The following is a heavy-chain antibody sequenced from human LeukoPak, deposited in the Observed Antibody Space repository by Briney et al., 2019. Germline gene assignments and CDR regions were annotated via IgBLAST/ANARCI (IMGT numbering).Heavy chain of an antibody. CDR1: GFTFNNFA. D-gene: IGHD3-22*01. CDR2: ISGSGGST. CDR3: ARAKYDSSGYYYSGFDI. V-gene: IGHV3-23*01. Sequence: GGSLRLSCAASGFTFNNFAMSWVRQAPGKGLEWVSAISGSGGSTYYADSVKGRFTMSRDNAKKSLYLQMNSLRAEDTAVYYCARAKYDSSGYYYSGFDIWGQGTMVTVSS. J-gene: IGHJ3*02.